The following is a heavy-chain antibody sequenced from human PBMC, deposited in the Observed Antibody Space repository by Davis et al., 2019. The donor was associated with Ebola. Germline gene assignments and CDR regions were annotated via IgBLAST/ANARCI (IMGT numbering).Heavy chain of an antibody. D-gene: IGHD3-3*01. V-gene: IGHV4-4*02. Sequence: PSETLSLTCAVSGGSINSSNWWSWARQPPGKGLEWIGEIYHSGSTNYNPSLKSRVTISVDKSKNQYSLKLSSVTAADTAVYYCARVDYDFWSGYYTGHFDYWGQGTLVTVSS. CDR3: ARVDYDFWSGYYTGHFDY. J-gene: IGHJ4*02. CDR1: GGSINSSNW. CDR2: IYHSGST.